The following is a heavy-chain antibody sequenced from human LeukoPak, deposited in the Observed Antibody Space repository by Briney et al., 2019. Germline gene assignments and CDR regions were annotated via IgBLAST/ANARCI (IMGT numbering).Heavy chain of an antibody. V-gene: IGHV5-51*01. D-gene: IGHD2-15*01. Sequence: GESLRISCKGSGYTFTSYWIGWVRQMPGKGLEWMGIIYPGDSETRYSPSFQGQVTISADKSISTAYLQWGSLKASDTAMCYCARPRGAGNSGYLDYWGQGTLVTVSS. CDR1: GYTFTSYW. CDR2: IYPGDSET. J-gene: IGHJ4*02. CDR3: ARPRGAGNSGYLDY.